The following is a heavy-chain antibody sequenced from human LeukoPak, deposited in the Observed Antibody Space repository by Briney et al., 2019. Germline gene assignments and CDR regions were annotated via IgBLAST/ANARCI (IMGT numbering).Heavy chain of an antibody. CDR1: GFTFSGYY. Sequence: GGSLRLSCAASGFTFSGYYMSWIRQAPGKGLEWVSYISNSSSYTNYADSVKGRFTISRDNAKNSLYLQMNSLRAEDTAVYYCAREVHSGYDQGPNTIEYGMDVWGKGTTVTVSS. CDR2: ISNSSSYT. D-gene: IGHD5-12*01. V-gene: IGHV3-11*06. J-gene: IGHJ6*04. CDR3: AREVHSGYDQGPNTIEYGMDV.